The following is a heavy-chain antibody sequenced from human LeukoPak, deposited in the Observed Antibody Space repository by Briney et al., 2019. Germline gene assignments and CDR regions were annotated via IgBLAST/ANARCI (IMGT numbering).Heavy chain of an antibody. Sequence: PGGSLRLSCAASGFAFNTYSMNWVRQAPGKGLEWVSYIRSDSTIINYAESVKGRFTTSRDNAKNSLYPQMNSLRAEDTAVYFCARVQAGKWDFDFWGQGTLVTVSS. CDR3: ARVQAGKWDFDF. J-gene: IGHJ4*02. CDR2: IRSDSTII. D-gene: IGHD2-8*01. CDR1: GFAFNTYS. V-gene: IGHV3-48*01.